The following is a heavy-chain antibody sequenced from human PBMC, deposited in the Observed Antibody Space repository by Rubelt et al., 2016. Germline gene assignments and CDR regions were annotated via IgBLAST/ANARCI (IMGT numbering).Heavy chain of an antibody. CDR3: AKVEATFKATVTTFDY. Sequence: GGSLRLSCAASGFTFSNAWMSWVRQAPGKGLEWVAVIWYDGSNKYYADSVKGRFTISRDNSKNTLYLQMNSLRAGDTAVYYCAKVEATFKATVTTFDYWGQGTLVTVSS. CDR1: GFTFSNAW. J-gene: IGHJ4*02. V-gene: IGHV3-30*02. D-gene: IGHD4-17*01. CDR2: IWYDGSNK.